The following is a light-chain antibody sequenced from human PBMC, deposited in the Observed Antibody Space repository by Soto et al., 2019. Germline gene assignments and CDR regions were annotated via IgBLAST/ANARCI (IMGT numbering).Light chain of an antibody. CDR2: DAS. J-gene: IGKJ1*01. V-gene: IGKV1-5*01. CDR3: QQYNNWPQKT. Sequence: DIQMTQSPYSLSASVGDRVTITCRASQSISSWLAWYQQKPGKAPKPLIYDASALPRGVPSRFSGSGSGTKFTLTISSLQSEDFAVYYCQQYNNWPQKTFGQGTKVDIK. CDR1: QSISSW.